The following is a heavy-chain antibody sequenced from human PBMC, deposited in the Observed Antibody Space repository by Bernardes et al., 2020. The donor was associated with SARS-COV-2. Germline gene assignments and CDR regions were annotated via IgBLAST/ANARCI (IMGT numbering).Heavy chain of an antibody. CDR3: ARGVADPRPSVFWSGVKPYDY. CDR2: INHSGST. CDR1: GGSFSGYY. D-gene: IGHD3-3*01. V-gene: IGHV4-34*01. Sequence: SETLSLTCAVYGGSFSGYYWSWIRQPPGKGLEWIGEINHSGSTNYNPSLKSRVTISVDTSKNQFSLKLRSVTAADTAVYYCARGVADPRPSVFWSGVKPYDYWGQGTLVTVSS. J-gene: IGHJ4*02.